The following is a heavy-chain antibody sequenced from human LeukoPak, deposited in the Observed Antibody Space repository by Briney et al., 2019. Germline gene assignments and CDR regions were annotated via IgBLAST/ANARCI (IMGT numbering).Heavy chain of an antibody. Sequence: GGSLRLSCAASGFTFSDYYMSWIRQAPGKGLEWVSYISSSGSTIYYADSVKGRFTISRDNAKNSLYLQMNSLRAEDTAVYYCAKADRVSPFDYWGQGTLVTVSS. J-gene: IGHJ4*02. CDR2: ISSSGSTI. CDR1: GFTFSDYY. D-gene: IGHD1-14*01. V-gene: IGHV3-11*04. CDR3: AKADRVSPFDY.